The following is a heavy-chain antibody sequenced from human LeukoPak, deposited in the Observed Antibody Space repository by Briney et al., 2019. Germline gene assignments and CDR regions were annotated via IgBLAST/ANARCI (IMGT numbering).Heavy chain of an antibody. Sequence: SETLSLTCTVSGGSISSSSYYWGWIRQPPGKGLEWIGSTYYSGSTYYNPSLKSRVTISVDASKYQFSLKLSSVTAADTAVYYCARSGYSSGWYWFDPWGQGTLVTASS. CDR2: TYYSGST. D-gene: IGHD6-19*01. CDR1: GGSISSSSYY. V-gene: IGHV4-39*01. J-gene: IGHJ5*02. CDR3: ARSGYSSGWYWFDP.